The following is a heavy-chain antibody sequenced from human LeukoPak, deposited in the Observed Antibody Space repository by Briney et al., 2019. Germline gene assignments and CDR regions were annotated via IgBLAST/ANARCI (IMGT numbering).Heavy chain of an antibody. CDR2: ISTNGGST. CDR3: ARDSMVRGGGAFDI. CDR1: GFTFSNYS. J-gene: IGHJ3*02. Sequence: PGESLRLSCAASGFTFSNYSMHWVRQAPGKGLKYISSISTNGGSTYYANSVKGRFTISRDNSKNTLYLQMGSLRAEDMAVYYCARDSMVRGGGAFDIWGQGTMVTVSS. D-gene: IGHD3-10*01. V-gene: IGHV3-64*01.